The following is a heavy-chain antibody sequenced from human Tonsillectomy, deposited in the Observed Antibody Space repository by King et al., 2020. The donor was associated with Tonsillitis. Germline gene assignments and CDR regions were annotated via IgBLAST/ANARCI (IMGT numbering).Heavy chain of an antibody. J-gene: IGHJ4*02. CDR1: GFTFSSYS. CDR3: ARDSEEPGLRDY. V-gene: IGHV3-21*01. Sequence: VQLVESGGGLVKPGGSLRLSCAASGFTFSSYSMNWVRQAPGKGLEWVSSISGSSSYICYADSVKGRFTISRDNAKNSLYLQMNSLRAEDTAVYYCARDSEEPGLRDYWGQGTLVTVSS. D-gene: IGHD1-26*01. CDR2: ISGSSSYI.